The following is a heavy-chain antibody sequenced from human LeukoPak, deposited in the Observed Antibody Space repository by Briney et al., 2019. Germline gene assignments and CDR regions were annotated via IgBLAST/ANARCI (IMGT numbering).Heavy chain of an antibody. CDR2: IYYSGST. V-gene: IGHV4-39*01. Sequence: SETLSLTCTVSGGSISSTSYYWGWIRQPPGKEQEWIGTIYYSGSTFYNPSLKSRVTISADTSKNQFSLKLSSVTAADTAVYYCARQARELLLNYWGQGTLVTVSS. CDR3: ARQARELLLNY. CDR1: GGSISSTSYY. D-gene: IGHD1-26*01. J-gene: IGHJ4*02.